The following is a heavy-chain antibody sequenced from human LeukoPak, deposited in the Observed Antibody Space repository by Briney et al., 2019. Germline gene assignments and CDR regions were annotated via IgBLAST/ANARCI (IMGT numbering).Heavy chain of an antibody. V-gene: IGHV3-48*03. CDR1: GFTFSSYE. Sequence: GGTLSLSCAASGFTFSSYEMNWVRQAPGKGLEWVSYISSRGDTIYYAESVMGRFTITRDNTKKSLYLQMDSLRVDDTAVYYCARESYVTKIMGDYWGQGTLVTVSS. CDR2: ISSRGDTI. D-gene: IGHD3-22*01. J-gene: IGHJ4*02. CDR3: ARESYVTKIMGDY.